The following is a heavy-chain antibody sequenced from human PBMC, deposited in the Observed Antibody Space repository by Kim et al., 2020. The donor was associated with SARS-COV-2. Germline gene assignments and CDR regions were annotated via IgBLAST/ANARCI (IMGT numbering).Heavy chain of an antibody. CDR1: SGSISSGNYY. J-gene: IGHJ6*02. Sequence: SETLSLTCTVSSGSISSGNYYWNWIRQPAGKGLEWIGRSYINGNTNYNPSLQGRVTMSLDTSKNHFSLRLTSVTAADTAVYYCARGRYSSTWDAYFYYGLDVWGQGTTVTVSS. D-gene: IGHD6-13*01. CDR2: SYINGNT. V-gene: IGHV4-61*02. CDR3: ARGRYSSTWDAYFYYGLDV.